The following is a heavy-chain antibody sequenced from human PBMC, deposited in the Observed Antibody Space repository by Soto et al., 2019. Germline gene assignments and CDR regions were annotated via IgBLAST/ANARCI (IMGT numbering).Heavy chain of an antibody. V-gene: IGHV1-18*01. CDR1: GYTFTSYG. CDR3: ARDRSYDILTGSVHLFDY. CDR2: ISAYNGNT. J-gene: IGHJ4*02. D-gene: IGHD3-9*01. Sequence: QVQLVQSGAEVKKPGASVKVSCKASGYTFTSYGISWVRQAPGQGLEWMGWISAYNGNTNYAQKLQGRVTMTTDTSTSTAYMELRSLRSDDTAVYYCARDRSYDILTGSVHLFDYWGQGTLVTVSS.